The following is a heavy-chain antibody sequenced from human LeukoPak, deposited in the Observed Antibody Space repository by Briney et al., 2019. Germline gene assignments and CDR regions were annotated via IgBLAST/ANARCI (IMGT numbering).Heavy chain of an antibody. CDR3: VIDLGNYNDF. Sequence: PGGSLRLSCAVSGITFRNYWMHWVRQDPGRGLLWVSRINTQGTYTNYADSVKGRFTISRDNAKNTLYLQMSSLRADDTAVSYCVIDLGNYNDFWGQGTLVTVSS. D-gene: IGHD2-15*01. J-gene: IGHJ4*02. CDR2: INTQGTYT. V-gene: IGHV3-74*01. CDR1: GITFRNYW.